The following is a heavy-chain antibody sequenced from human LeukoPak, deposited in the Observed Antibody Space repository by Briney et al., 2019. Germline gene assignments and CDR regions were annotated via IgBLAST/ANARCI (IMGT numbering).Heavy chain of an antibody. J-gene: IGHJ4*02. V-gene: IGHV1-18*01. CDR3: ARVMSVRRYCSSTSCYGGFDY. Sequence: ASVKVSCKASGYTFTSYGISWVRQAPGQGLEWMGWISAYNGNTNYAQKLQGRVTMTTDTSTSTAYMELRSLRSDDTAVYYCARVMSVRRYCSSTSCYGGFDYWGQGTLVTVSS. CDR1: GYTFTSYG. CDR2: ISAYNGNT. D-gene: IGHD2-2*01.